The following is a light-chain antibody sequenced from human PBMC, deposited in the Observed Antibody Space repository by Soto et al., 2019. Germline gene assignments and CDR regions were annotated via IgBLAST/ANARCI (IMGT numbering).Light chain of an antibody. CDR1: QGISSY. V-gene: IGKV1-9*01. J-gene: IGKJ4*01. Sequence: DIQLTQSPSFLSASVGDRVTISCRASQGISSYLAWYQQKPGKAPKLLIYAASNLQSGVPSRFSGSGSGTEFTLISSSLQPEYFATYYRQQLNSYPRTFGGGTKVEIK. CDR2: AAS. CDR3: QQLNSYPRT.